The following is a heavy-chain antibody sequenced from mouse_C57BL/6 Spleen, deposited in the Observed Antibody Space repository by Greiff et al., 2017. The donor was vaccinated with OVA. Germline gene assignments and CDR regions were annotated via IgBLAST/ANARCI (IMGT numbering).Heavy chain of an antibody. J-gene: IGHJ2*01. V-gene: IGHV1-53*01. CDR1: GYTFTSYW. D-gene: IGHD2-14*01. CDR3: ARWKTSVRYFDY. Sequence: VQLQQSGTELVKPGASVKLSCKASGYTFTSYWMHWVKQRPGQGLEWIGNINPSNGGTNYNEKFKSKATLTVDKSSSTAYMQLSSLTSEDSAVYYCARWKTSVRYFDYWGQGTTLTVSS. CDR2: INPSNGGT.